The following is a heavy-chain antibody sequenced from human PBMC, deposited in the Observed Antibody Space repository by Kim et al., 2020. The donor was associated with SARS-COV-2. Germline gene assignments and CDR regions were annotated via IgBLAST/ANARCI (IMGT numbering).Heavy chain of an antibody. D-gene: IGHD3-9*01. V-gene: IGHV3-64D*06. CDR3: VKEYYDILTGYSSLGY. CDR2: ISSNGGST. Sequence: GGSLRLSCSASRFTFSSYAMHWVRQAPGKGLEYVSAISSNGGSTYYADSVKGRFTISRDNSKNTLYLQMSSLRAEDTAVYYCVKEYYDILTGYSSLGYWGQGTLVTVSS. J-gene: IGHJ4*02. CDR1: RFTFSSYA.